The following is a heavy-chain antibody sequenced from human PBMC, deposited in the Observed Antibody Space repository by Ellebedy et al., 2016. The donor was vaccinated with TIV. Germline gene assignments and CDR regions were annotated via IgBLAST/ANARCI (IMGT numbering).Heavy chain of an antibody. V-gene: IGHV4-59*01. CDR3: AALQWLAPAWYLDL. D-gene: IGHD6-19*01. CDR2: ISYSGST. J-gene: IGHJ2*01. Sequence: SETLSLTCTVSGGSISSYYWSWIRQPPGKGLEWIGYISYSGSTNYNPSLKSRVTISVDTSKNQFSLKLGSVTAADTAVYYCAALQWLAPAWYLDLWGRGTLVTVSS. CDR1: GGSISSYY.